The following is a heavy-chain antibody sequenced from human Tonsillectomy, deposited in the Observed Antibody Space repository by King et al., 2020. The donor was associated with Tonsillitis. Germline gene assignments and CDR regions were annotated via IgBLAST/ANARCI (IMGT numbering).Heavy chain of an antibody. Sequence: VQLQESGPGVVKPSETLSLTCTVSGGSISSSDHYWAWIRQPPGKGLEWIGYMYYNKTIFSNPSLKSRITISTGTSENRFSLTLSSVTAADTAVYFCARYVSGSFDFWGQGALVTVSS. CDR2: MYYNKTI. J-gene: IGHJ4*02. V-gene: IGHV4-39*01. D-gene: IGHD1-26*01. CDR1: GGSISSSDHY. CDR3: ARYVSGSFDF.